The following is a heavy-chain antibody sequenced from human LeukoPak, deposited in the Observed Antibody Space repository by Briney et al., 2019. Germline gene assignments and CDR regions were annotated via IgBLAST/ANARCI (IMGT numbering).Heavy chain of an antibody. D-gene: IGHD6-19*01. V-gene: IGHV3-30*04. CDR1: GFIFSSYA. CDR3: ARDEQGSGWFGAFDI. Sequence: GGSLRLFCAASGFIFSSYAMHWDRQAPGKGLEWVAVISYDGSNKYYADSVKGRFTISRDNSKNTLYLQMNSLRAEDTAVYYCARDEQGSGWFGAFDIWGQGTMVTVSS. CDR2: ISYDGSNK. J-gene: IGHJ3*02.